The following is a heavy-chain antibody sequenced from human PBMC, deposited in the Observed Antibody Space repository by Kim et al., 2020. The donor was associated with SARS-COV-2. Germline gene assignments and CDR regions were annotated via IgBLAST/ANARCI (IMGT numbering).Heavy chain of an antibody. CDR2: IWYDGSNK. Sequence: GGSLRLSCAASGFTFSSYGMHWVRQAPGKGLEWVAVIWYDGSNKYYADSVKGRFTISRDNSKNTLYLQMNSLRAEDTAVYYCARMPAAGHLYGMDVWGQGTTVTVSS. V-gene: IGHV3-33*01. CDR3: ARMPAAGHLYGMDV. CDR1: GFTFSSYG. J-gene: IGHJ6*02. D-gene: IGHD6-13*01.